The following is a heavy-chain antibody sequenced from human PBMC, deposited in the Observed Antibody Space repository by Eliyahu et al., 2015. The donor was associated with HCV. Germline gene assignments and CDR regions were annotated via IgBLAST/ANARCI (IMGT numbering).Heavy chain of an antibody. CDR1: GFTFSSYG. J-gene: IGHJ3*02. CDR3: ARDEGAGRDDAFDI. Sequence: VQLVESGGGVVQPGRSLRLSCAASGFTFSSYGMHWVRQAPGKGLEWVAVIWYDGSNKYYADSVKGRFTISRDNSKNTLYLQMNSLRAEDTAVYYCARDEGAGRDDAFDIWGQGTMVTVSS. CDR2: IWYDGSNK. V-gene: IGHV3-33*01.